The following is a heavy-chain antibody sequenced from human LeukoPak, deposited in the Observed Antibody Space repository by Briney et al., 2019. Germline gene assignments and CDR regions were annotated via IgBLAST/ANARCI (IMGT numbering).Heavy chain of an antibody. Sequence: SETLSLTCAVSGGSISSGGYSWSWLRQPPGRALEWIGHVYKSGSTYYNPSLKSRVTISVDTSKNQFSLRLSSVTAADTAVYYCARGRTGYHLLPTKKDYSYYYVDVWDKGTTVTVSS. V-gene: IGHV4-30-4*07. J-gene: IGHJ6*03. CDR3: ARGRTGYHLLPTKKDYSYYYVDV. CDR2: VYKSGST. CDR1: GGSISSGGYS. D-gene: IGHD2-2*01.